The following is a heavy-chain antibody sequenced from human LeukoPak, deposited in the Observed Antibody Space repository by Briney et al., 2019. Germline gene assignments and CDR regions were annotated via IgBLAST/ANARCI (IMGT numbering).Heavy chain of an antibody. Sequence: GGSLRLSCAASGFTLSNYAMNWVRQAPGEGLEWVSSINGSGDKTYYADSVKGRFTISRDNSKNTLYLQMNSLRAEDTAVYYCARRSGIAVAGAFDYWGQGTLVTVSS. D-gene: IGHD6-19*01. CDR1: GFTLSNYA. V-gene: IGHV3-23*01. CDR3: ARRSGIAVAGAFDY. CDR2: INGSGDKT. J-gene: IGHJ4*02.